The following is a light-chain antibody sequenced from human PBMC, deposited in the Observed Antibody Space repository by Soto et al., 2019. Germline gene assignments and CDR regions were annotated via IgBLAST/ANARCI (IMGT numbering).Light chain of an antibody. CDR3: SSYAGSNNWV. J-gene: IGLJ3*02. CDR1: SSDVGGYKY. Sequence: QYVLTQPPSASGSPGQSVTISCTGTSSDVGGYKYVSWYQQHPGKAPKLMIYEVSKRPSGVPDRFSGSKSGNTASLTVSGLQAEDEADYYCSSYAGSNNWVFGGGTKLTVL. V-gene: IGLV2-8*01. CDR2: EVS.